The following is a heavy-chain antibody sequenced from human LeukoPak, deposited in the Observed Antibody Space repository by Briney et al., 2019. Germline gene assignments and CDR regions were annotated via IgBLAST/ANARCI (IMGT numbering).Heavy chain of an antibody. CDR1: GYSISSSPYY. D-gene: IGHD2-2*01. CDR3: ARHYLSDGILSTFDP. V-gene: IGHV4-39*01. J-gene: IGHJ5*02. CDR2: IYYRGST. Sequence: PSETLSLTCAVSGYSISSSPYYWGWIRQPPGTGLEWIGTIYYRGSTYSNPSLNSRVTISLDTSKNQFSLRLRSVTAADTALYYCARHYLSDGILSTFDPWGQGTLVTVSS.